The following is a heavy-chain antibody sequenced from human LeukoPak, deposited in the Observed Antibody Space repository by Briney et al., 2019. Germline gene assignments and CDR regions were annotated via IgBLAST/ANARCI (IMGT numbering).Heavy chain of an antibody. V-gene: IGHV4-61*02. CDR2: IYTSGST. Sequence: SQTLSLTCTVSGGSISSGSYYWSWIRQPAGKGLEWIGRIYTSGSTNYNPSLKSRVTISVDTSKNQFSLKLSSVTAADTAVYYCARAEYSSSWYFPGCLNCWGQGTLVTVSS. D-gene: IGHD6-13*01. J-gene: IGHJ4*02. CDR3: ARAEYSSSWYFPGCLNC. CDR1: GGSISSGSYY.